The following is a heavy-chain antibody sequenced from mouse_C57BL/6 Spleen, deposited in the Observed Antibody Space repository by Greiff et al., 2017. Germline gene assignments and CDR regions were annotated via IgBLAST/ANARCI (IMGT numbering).Heavy chain of an antibody. Sequence: QVQLQQSGAELVRPGASVTLSCKASGYTFTDYEMHWVKQTPVHGLEWIGAIDPETGGTAYNQKFKGKAILTADKSSSTAYMELRSLTSEDSAVYYWTRYSDTWFAYWGQGTLVTVSA. CDR2: IDPETGGT. V-gene: IGHV1-15*01. CDR1: GYTFTDYE. D-gene: IGHD2-13*01. J-gene: IGHJ3*01. CDR3: TRYSDTWFAY.